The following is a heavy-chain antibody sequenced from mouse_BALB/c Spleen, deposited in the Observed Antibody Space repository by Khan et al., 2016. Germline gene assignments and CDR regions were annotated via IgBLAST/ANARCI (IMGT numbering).Heavy chain of an antibody. Sequence: QVQLQQSGPELVRPGVSVKISCKGFGYTFTDYAMHWVKQSHAKSLEWIGLISTYSGNTNYNQKFKGKATMTVDKSSSTANMELARLTSEDSAIYYCARSSSIVPGWDYWGQGTSVTVSS. CDR2: ISTYSGNT. CDR3: ARSSSIVPGWDY. D-gene: IGHD2-3*01. J-gene: IGHJ4*01. CDR1: GYTFTDYA. V-gene: IGHV1S137*01.